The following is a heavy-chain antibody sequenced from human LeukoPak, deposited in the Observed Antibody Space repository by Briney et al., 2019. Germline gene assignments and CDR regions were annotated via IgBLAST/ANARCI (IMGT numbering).Heavy chain of an antibody. CDR3: ASARYSSGWYLEHFQH. CDR1: GGTFSSYA. CDR2: IIPIFGTA. Sequence: ASVKVSCKASGGTFSSYAISWVRQAPGQGLEWMGRIIPIFGTANYAQKFQGRVTITTDESTSTAYMELSSLRSEDTAVYYCASARYSSGWYLEHFQHWGQGTLVTVSS. V-gene: IGHV1-69*05. J-gene: IGHJ1*01. D-gene: IGHD6-19*01.